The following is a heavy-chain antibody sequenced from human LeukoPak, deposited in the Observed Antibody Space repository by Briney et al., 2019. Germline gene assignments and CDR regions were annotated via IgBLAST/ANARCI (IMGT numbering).Heavy chain of an antibody. J-gene: IGHJ4*02. CDR2: IYYSGST. CDR1: GGSISSYY. V-gene: IGHV4-59*01. D-gene: IGHD3-3*01. Sequence: SETLSLTCTVSGGSISSYYWSWIRQPPGKGLEWIGYIYYSGSTNYNPSLKSRVTISVDTSKNQFSLKLSSVTAADTAVYYCAKFWSGQATTQNDCWGQGTLVTVSS. CDR3: AKFWSGQATTQNDC.